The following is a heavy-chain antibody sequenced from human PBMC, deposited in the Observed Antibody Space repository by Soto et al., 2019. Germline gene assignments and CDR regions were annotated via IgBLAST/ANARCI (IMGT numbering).Heavy chain of an antibody. Sequence: QVQLVQSGAEVKKPGASVKVSCKASGYTFTGYYMHWVRQAPGQGLEWMGWINPNSGGTNYAQKFQGWVTMTRDTSISTAYMELSRLRSDDTAVDYCARDYDIWTGYYEGGAFDSWGQGTMVTVSS. CDR3: ARDYDIWTGYYEGGAFDS. J-gene: IGHJ3*02. CDR1: GYTFTGYY. D-gene: IGHD3-9*01. V-gene: IGHV1-2*04. CDR2: INPNSGGT.